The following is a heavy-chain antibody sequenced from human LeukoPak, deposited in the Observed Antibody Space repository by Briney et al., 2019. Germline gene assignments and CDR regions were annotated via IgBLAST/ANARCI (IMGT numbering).Heavy chain of an antibody. CDR2: IKQDGSEK. V-gene: IGHV3-7*04. CDR1: GFTFSSFW. J-gene: IGHJ4*02. Sequence: GGSLRLSCAASGFTFSSFWMNWVRQAPGKGLEWVANIKQDGSEKYYMDSVKGRFTISRDNAKNTLYLQMNSLRAEDTALYYCTRGYVGIDYWGQGILVTVSS. D-gene: IGHD5-12*01. CDR3: TRGYVGIDY.